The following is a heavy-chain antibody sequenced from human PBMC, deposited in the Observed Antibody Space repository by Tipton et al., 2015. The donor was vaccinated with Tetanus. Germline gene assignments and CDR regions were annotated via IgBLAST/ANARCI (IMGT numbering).Heavy chain of an antibody. D-gene: IGHD3-10*01. CDR1: GFTFSSYS. Sequence: LRLSCAASGFTFSSYSMNWVRQAPGKGLEWIGYIYYSGSTYYNPSLKSRVTISVDTSKNQFSLKLGSVTAADTAAYYCARRGGTMVRGGSVWFDPWGQGTLVTVSS. V-gene: IGHV4-59*06. CDR3: ARRGGTMVRGGSVWFDP. CDR2: IYYSGST. J-gene: IGHJ5*02.